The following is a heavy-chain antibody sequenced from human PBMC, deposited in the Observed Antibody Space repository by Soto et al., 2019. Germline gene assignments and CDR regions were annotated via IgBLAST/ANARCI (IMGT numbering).Heavy chain of an antibody. CDR3: ARTDCSSTSCYNSYYYGMDV. CDR2: INPGNGDT. V-gene: IGHV1-3*01. D-gene: IGHD2-2*01. J-gene: IGHJ6*02. CDR1: GYSFTKYG. Sequence: ASVKVSCKTSGYSFTKYGLHWVRQAPGQRLEGMGWINPGNGDTKYSQKFQGRVTITRDTSATTAYMELSSLRSEDSAVFYCARTDCSSTSCYNSYYYGMDVWGQGTAVTVSS.